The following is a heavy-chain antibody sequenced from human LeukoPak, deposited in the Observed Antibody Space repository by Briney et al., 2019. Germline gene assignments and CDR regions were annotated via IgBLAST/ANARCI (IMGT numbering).Heavy chain of an antibody. J-gene: IGHJ5*02. CDR1: GYTFTGYY. Sequence: GASVKVSCKASGYTFTGYYMHWVRQAPGQGLEWMGRIIPILGIANYAQKFQGRVTITADKSTSTAYMGLSSLRSEDTAVYYCARDAGIAAAWGQGTLVTVSS. CDR3: ARDAGIAAA. D-gene: IGHD6-13*01. V-gene: IGHV1-69*04. CDR2: IIPILGIA.